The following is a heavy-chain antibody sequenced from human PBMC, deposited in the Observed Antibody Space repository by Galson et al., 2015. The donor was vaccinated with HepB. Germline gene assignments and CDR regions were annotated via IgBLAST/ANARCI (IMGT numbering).Heavy chain of an antibody. CDR2: IIPIFGTA. V-gene: IGHV1-69*06. D-gene: IGHD3-3*01. CDR1: GGTFSSYA. CDR3: ARDRGIFGVVTNWFDP. Sequence: SVKVSCKASGGTFSSYAISWVRQAPGQGLEWMGGIIPIFGTANYAQKFQGRVTITADKSTSTAYMELSSLRSEDTAVYYCARDRGIFGVVTNWFDPWGQGSLVTVSS. J-gene: IGHJ5*02.